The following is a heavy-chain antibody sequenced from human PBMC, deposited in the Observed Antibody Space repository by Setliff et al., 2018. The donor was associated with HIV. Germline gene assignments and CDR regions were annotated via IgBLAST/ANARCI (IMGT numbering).Heavy chain of an antibody. CDR2: ITDSGNT. CDR1: GASISNYY. V-gene: IGHV4-59*08. Sequence: PSETLSLTCNVSGASISNYYWTWIRQSPGKRLEWLGYITDSGNTNYNPSLRRRVTISADTSKNQVSLRLRSVTATDTAVYYCARGRGYDGYGALSYYFDYWGQGTLVTVSS. CDR3: ARGRGYDGYGALSYYFDY. D-gene: IGHD5-12*01. J-gene: IGHJ4*02.